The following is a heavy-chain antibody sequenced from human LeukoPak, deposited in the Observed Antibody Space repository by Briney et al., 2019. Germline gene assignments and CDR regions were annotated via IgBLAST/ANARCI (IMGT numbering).Heavy chain of an antibody. J-gene: IGHJ3*02. CDR3: ARARYYYERDAFDI. Sequence: GRSLRLSCAASGFTFSSYAMHWVRQAPGKGLEWVAVISYDGSNKYYADSVKGRFTISRDNSKNTLYLQMNSLRAEDTAVYYCARARYYYERDAFDIWGQGAMVTVSS. D-gene: IGHD3-22*01. CDR1: GFTFSSYA. V-gene: IGHV3-30-3*01. CDR2: ISYDGSNK.